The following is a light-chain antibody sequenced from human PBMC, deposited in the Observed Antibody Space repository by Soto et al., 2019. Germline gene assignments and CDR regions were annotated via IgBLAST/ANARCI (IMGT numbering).Light chain of an antibody. CDR3: QQTFSIPRT. CDR1: QNVRSY. J-gene: IGKJ1*01. V-gene: IGKV1-39*01. CDR2: ESS. Sequence: DMQLTQSPSSLSASVGDRVTITCRASQNVRSYLNWYQQKPGKAPKLLISESSILESGVPSKFSGDGYGTDFTLTIRSLQPEDVAIYYCQQTFSIPRTFGHGTRVEIK.